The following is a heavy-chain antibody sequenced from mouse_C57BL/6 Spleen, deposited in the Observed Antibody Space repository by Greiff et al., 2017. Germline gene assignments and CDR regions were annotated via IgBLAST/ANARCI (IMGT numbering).Heavy chain of an antibody. CDR2: IYPGSGST. V-gene: IGHV1-55*01. CDR1: GYTFTSYW. CDR3: ARTQCDGSSYWYGDV. Sequence: VQLQQPGAELVKPGASVKMSCKASGYTFTSYWITWVKQRPGQGLEWIGDIYPGSGSTNYNEKFKSKATLTVATSSSTAYMPLSSLTSEDSAVYYCARTQCDGSSYWYGDVGGTGTTVTVSS. J-gene: IGHJ1*03. D-gene: IGHD1-1*01.